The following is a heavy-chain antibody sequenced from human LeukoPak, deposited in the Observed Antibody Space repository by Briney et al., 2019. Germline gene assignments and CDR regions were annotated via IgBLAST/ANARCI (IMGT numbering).Heavy chain of an antibody. CDR2: IKQDGSEK. J-gene: IGHJ4*02. D-gene: IGHD6-19*01. CDR3: ARDSKAVAVDFDY. Sequence: PGGSLRLSCAASGFTFSSYWMSWVRQAPGKGLEWVANIKQDGSEKYYVDSVKGRFTISRDNAKNSLYLQMNSLRAEDTAVYYCARDSKAVAVDFDYWGQGTLVTVST. CDR1: GFTFSSYW. V-gene: IGHV3-7*01.